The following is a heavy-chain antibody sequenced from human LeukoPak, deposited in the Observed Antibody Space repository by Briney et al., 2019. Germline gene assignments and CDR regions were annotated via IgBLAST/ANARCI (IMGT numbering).Heavy chain of an antibody. CDR1: GGSISNYH. J-gene: IGHJ4*02. D-gene: IGHD6-19*01. CDR2: IHTSGST. CDR3: ARRDISSGWSFDY. Sequence: PSETLSLTCTVSGGSISNYHWSWIRQPAGKGLGWIGQIHTSGSTNYNPPLKSRVTMSIGTPENQLSLTIRSVTAADTAVYYCARRDISSGWSFDYWGQGTLVTVSS. V-gene: IGHV4-4*07.